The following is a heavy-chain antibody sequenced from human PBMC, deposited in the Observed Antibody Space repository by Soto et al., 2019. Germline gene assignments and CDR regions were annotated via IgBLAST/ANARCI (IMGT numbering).Heavy chain of an antibody. V-gene: IGHV4-31*03. CDR1: GGSISSGGYY. Sequence: QVQLQESGPGLVKPSQTLSLTCTVSGGSISSGGYYWSWIRQHPGKGLEWILYIYYSGSTNYNPSLKSRVTISVDTSKNQFSPKLSSVTAAYTAVYYCARARYALNGPGAFDIWGQGTMVTVSS. CDR3: ARARYALNGPGAFDI. D-gene: IGHD5-12*01. J-gene: IGHJ3*02. CDR2: IYYSGST.